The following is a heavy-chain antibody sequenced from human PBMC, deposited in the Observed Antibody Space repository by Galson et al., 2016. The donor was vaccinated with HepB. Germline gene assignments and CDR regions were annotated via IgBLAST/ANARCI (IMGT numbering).Heavy chain of an antibody. V-gene: IGHV3-23*01. CDR3: ARDGEYYYGSGSYAET. Sequence: SLRLSCAASGFTFSTYAMSWVRQAPGKGLEWVSAISGSGVNAHYADSVKGRFTISRDNSKNTLHLQMNSLRAEDTAVYYCARDGEYYYGSGSYAETWGQGTLVTVSS. CDR2: ISGSGVNA. CDR1: GFTFSTYA. D-gene: IGHD3-10*01. J-gene: IGHJ5*02.